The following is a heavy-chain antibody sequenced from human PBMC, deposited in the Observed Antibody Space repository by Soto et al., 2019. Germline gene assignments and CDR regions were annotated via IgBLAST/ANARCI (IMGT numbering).Heavy chain of an antibody. D-gene: IGHD4-17*01. CDR2: ISGSGDST. J-gene: IGHJ3*02. V-gene: IGHV3-23*01. Sequence: HPGGSLRLSCSASGFTFSTYAMNWVRQAPGKGLEWVSAISGSGDSTYYADSVRGRFTISRDNSINTLYLQMSSLRTEDTAVYYCAHPRGYGVFDAFDIWGQGTMVTISS. CDR3: AHPRGYGVFDAFDI. CDR1: GFTFSTYA.